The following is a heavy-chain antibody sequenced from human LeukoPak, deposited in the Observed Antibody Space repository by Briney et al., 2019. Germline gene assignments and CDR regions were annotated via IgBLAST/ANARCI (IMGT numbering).Heavy chain of an antibody. D-gene: IGHD3-16*02. Sequence: GESLKISCKGSGYSFTSYWIGWVRQMPGKGLEWMGIIYPGDSDTRYSPSFQGQVTISADKSISTAYLQWSSLKASDTAMYYCATTIWESVWGSYLSDAEYFQHWGQGTLVTVSS. CDR3: ATTIWESVWGSYLSDAEYFQH. J-gene: IGHJ1*01. V-gene: IGHV5-51*01. CDR2: IYPGDSDT. CDR1: GYSFTSYW.